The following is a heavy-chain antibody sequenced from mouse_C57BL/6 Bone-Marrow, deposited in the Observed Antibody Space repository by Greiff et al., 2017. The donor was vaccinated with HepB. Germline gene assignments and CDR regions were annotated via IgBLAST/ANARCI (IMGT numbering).Heavy chain of an antibody. CDR3: AGGIITTVVAKAY. CDR1: GFNIKNTY. Sequence: EVQLQQSVAELVRPGASVKLSCTASGFNIKNTYMHWVKQRPEQGLEWIGRIDPANGNTKYAPKFQGKATITADTSSNTAYLQHSSLTSEDTAIYYCAGGIITTVVAKAYWGQGTLVTVSA. D-gene: IGHD1-1*01. J-gene: IGHJ3*01. CDR2: IDPANGNT. V-gene: IGHV14-3*01.